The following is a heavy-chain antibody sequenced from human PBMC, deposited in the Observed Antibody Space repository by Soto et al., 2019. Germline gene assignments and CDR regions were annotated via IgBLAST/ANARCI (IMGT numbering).Heavy chain of an antibody. Sequence: QVQLVQSGAEVKKPGASVKVSCKASGYTFTSYDINWVRQATGQGLEWMGWMNPNSGNTGYAQKCQGRVTMTRNTSISTAYRELSSLRPEDTAVYYCARGRTVRYCSGGSCYQLMEFFDYWGQGTLVTVSS. V-gene: IGHV1-8*01. J-gene: IGHJ4*02. CDR2: MNPNSGNT. CDR1: GYTFTSYD. CDR3: ARGRTVRYCSGGSCYQLMEFFDY. D-gene: IGHD2-15*01.